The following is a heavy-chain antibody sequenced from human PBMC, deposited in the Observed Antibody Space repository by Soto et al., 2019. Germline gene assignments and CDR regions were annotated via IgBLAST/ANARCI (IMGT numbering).Heavy chain of an antibody. CDR2: ISSSDTNT. CDR3: VKSGGLVTTPNYFAF. Sequence: EVQLLESGGGLVQPGGSLRLSCAASGFTFRSYAMSWVRQAPGKGLEWVSAISSSDTNTDYADSVKGRFTISRDISKNTLYLQMHSLRADDTAVYYCVKSGGLVTTPNYFAFWGQGTLVTVSS. CDR1: GFTFRSYA. J-gene: IGHJ4*02. V-gene: IGHV3-23*01. D-gene: IGHD5-12*01.